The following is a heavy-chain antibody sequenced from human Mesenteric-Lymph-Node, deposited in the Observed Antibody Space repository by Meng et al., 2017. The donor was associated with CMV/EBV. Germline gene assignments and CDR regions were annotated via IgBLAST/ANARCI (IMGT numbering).Heavy chain of an antibody. CDR1: SCHRR. Sequence: SCHRRCSWDRLSPGKWLASTGQIYPTPRPNYHPSLTSRVTISVDKSKNQFSLNLNSVTSAATAIYYCARARSRTVGPGADFEYEDDYWRQGTLVTVSS. D-gene: IGHD3-9*01. J-gene: IGHJ4*02. CDR3: ARARSRTVGPGADFEYEDDY. V-gene: IGHV4-4*02. CDR2: IYPTPRP.